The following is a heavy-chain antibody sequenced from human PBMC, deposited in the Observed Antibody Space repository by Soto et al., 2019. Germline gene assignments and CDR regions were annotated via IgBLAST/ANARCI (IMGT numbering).Heavy chain of an antibody. CDR1: GFSLSTSGMC. D-gene: IGHD6-19*01. CDR3: ARISAVAGKYASDI. Sequence: GSGPTLVNPTQTLTLTCTFSGFSLSTSGMCVSWIRQPPGKALEWLAVIDWDDDKYYSTSLKTRLTISKDTSKNQVVLTMTNMDPVDTATYYCARISAVAGKYASDIWGQGTMVTVSS. V-gene: IGHV2-70*01. J-gene: IGHJ3*02. CDR2: IDWDDDK.